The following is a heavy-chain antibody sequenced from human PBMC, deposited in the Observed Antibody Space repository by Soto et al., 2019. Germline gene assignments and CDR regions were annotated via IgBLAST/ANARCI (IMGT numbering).Heavy chain of an antibody. CDR1: GYTFTSYG. V-gene: IGHV1-18*01. Sequence: QVQLVQSGAEVKKPGASVKVSCKASGYTFTSYGISWVRQAPGQGLEWMGWTSAYNGNTNYAQKLQGRATMTTDTSTSKAYMELRSLRSDDTAVYYCARRQWLVGGYYYGMDVWGQGTTVTVSS. D-gene: IGHD6-19*01. J-gene: IGHJ6*02. CDR3: ARRQWLVGGYYYGMDV. CDR2: TSAYNGNT.